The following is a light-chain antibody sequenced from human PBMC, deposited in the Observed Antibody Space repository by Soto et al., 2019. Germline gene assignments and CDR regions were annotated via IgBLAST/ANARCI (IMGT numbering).Light chain of an antibody. CDR2: AAR. CDR1: RGIRND. CDR3: LQDHSFPRT. Sequence: AIQMTQSPASLSASVGDRVTITCRASRGIRNDLGWYQQKPGKAPKLLIYAARSLESGVPSRFSGSGSGTDFTLTISSLQPEDFATYYCLQDHSFPRTFVQGTKVEIK. V-gene: IGKV1-6*01. J-gene: IGKJ1*01.